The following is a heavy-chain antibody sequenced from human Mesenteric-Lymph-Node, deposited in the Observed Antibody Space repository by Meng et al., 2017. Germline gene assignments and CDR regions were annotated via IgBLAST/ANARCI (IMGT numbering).Heavy chain of an antibody. CDR3: AREREISGSYFNGLLH. Sequence: HVQRVESGAGGKEPGGSVKVSCKASGYNFISYAMYWVRPAPGQRLEWMGWINAGNGDTTYSQKFQGRVTITRDTSASTAYMDLSSLRSEDTAVYYCAREREISGSYFNGLLHWGQGTLVTVSS. J-gene: IGHJ1*01. V-gene: IGHV1-3*01. D-gene: IGHD1-26*01. CDR1: GYNFISYA. CDR2: INAGNGDT.